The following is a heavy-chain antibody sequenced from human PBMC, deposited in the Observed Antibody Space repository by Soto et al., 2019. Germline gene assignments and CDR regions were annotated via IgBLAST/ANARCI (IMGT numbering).Heavy chain of an antibody. J-gene: IGHJ5*02. V-gene: IGHV1-18*01. D-gene: IGHD3-10*01. CDR1: GYTFTSYG. CDR3: ARDLVQYYYGSGRGTNWFDP. CDR2: ISAYNGNT. Sequence: QVQLVQSGAEVKKPGASVKVSCKASGYTFTSYGISWVRQARGQGLEWMGWISAYNGNTNYAQKLQGRVTMTTDTSTSTAYMELRSLRSDDTAVYYCARDLVQYYYGSGRGTNWFDPWGQGTLVTVSS.